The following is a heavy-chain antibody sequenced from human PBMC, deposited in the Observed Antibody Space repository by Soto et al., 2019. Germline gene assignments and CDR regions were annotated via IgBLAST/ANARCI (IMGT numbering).Heavy chain of an antibody. CDR1: GGTLSNYG. V-gene: IGHV1-69*12. D-gene: IGHD4-17*01. J-gene: IGHJ6*02. Sequence: QVQLVQSGAEVKKPGSSVRVSCKASGGTLSNYGISWVRQAPGQGLEWMGGIIPVFGTANYAQKFQGRVTSTAEESKNTVYTDVTSLRSEDTAVDYCARGDATKIVVTTYYAMDVWGQGTTVSVSS. CDR2: IIPVFGTA. CDR3: ARGDATKIVVTTYYAMDV.